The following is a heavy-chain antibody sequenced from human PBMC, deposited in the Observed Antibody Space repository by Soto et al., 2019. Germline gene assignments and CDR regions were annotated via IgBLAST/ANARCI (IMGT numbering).Heavy chain of an antibody. CDR2: INVGNGNT. Sequence: ASVKVSCKASGYTFTSYGLHWVRQAPGQRLEWMGWINVGNGNTEYSQKFQDRVTISRDTSATTAYMELSSLRSEDTAMYYCARETMCGGRCYDKWFEPWGQGTLVTVS. J-gene: IGHJ5*02. CDR1: GYTFTSYG. D-gene: IGHD2-15*01. V-gene: IGHV1-3*01. CDR3: ARETMCGGRCYDKWFEP.